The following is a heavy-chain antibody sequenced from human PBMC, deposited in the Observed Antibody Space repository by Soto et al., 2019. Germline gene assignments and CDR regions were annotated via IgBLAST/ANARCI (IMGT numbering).Heavy chain of an antibody. Sequence: SETLSLTCAVYGGSFSGYYWSWIRQPPGKGLEWIGEINHSGTTNYNPSLKSRVTISVDTSKNQFSLKLSSVTAADTAVYYCAVSSPRLLIFVYWAPGSLVAV. CDR2: INHSGTT. CDR1: GGSFSGYY. CDR3: AVSSPRLLIFVY. V-gene: IGHV4-34*01. J-gene: IGHJ4*01. D-gene: IGHD2-2*01.